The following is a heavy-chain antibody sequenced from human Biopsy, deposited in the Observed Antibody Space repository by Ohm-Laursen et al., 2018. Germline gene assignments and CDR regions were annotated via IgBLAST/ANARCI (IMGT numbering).Heavy chain of an antibody. CDR2: ISNDGDIK. CDR1: GFTFSSYG. Sequence: SLRLSCAASGFTFSSYGMHWVRQAPGKGLEWVSLISNDGDIKYSADSMEGRFTISRDNSRNTLFLQMNSLKAEDTAVYHCAKDRFPYTSGYSSVFEYWGQGTLITVSS. J-gene: IGHJ4*02. V-gene: IGHV3-30*18. D-gene: IGHD3-22*01. CDR3: AKDRFPYTSGYSSVFEY.